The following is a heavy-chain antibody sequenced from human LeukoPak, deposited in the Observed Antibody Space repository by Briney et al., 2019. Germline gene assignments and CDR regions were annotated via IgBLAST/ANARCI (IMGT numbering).Heavy chain of an antibody. V-gene: IGHV3-66*01. Sequence: PGGSLRLSCAASGFTVSSSYMSWVRQAPGKGLEWVSVIYRGGNTYYADSVKGRFTISRDSSKDTLYLQMNSLRAEDTAVYYCASGDLHGVSYLVFDYWGQGTLVTVSS. CDR1: GFTVSSSY. D-gene: IGHD3-10*01. J-gene: IGHJ4*02. CDR2: IYRGGNT. CDR3: ASGDLHGVSYLVFDY.